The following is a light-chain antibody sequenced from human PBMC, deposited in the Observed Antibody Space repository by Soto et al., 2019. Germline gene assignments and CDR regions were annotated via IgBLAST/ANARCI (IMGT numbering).Light chain of an antibody. CDR1: QSVSNN. Sequence: EIVMTQSPATLSVSPGKRATLSCRASQSVSNNLAWYQQKAGQAPRLLIYGASTRATGIPARFSGSGSGTEFTLIISSLQSEDSAVYYCQQYNSWLWTFGQGTKVDIK. J-gene: IGKJ1*01. V-gene: IGKV3-15*01. CDR3: QQYNSWLWT. CDR2: GAS.